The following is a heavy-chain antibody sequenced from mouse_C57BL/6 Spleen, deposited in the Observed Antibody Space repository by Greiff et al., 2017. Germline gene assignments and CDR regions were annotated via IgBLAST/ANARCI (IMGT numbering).Heavy chain of an antibody. CDR1: GYAFSSSW. V-gene: IGHV1-82*01. Sequence: VQLQQSGPELVKPGASVKISCKASGYAFSSSWLNWVKQRPGKGLEWIGRIYPGDGDTNYNGKFKGKATLTADKSSSPAYMQLSSLTSEDSAVYFCARDRSSVHFDYWGQGTTLTVSS. CDR3: ARDRSSVHFDY. J-gene: IGHJ2*01. CDR2: IYPGDGDT.